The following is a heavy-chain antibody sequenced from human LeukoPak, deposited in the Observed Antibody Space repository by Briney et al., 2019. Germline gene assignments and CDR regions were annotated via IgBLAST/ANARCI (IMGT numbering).Heavy chain of an antibody. D-gene: IGHD3-10*01. CDR1: GYTFTSYD. J-gene: IGHJ5*02. V-gene: IGHV1-8*01. CDR2: MNPNSGNT. CDR3: ARAYYGSGNYWSPGWFDP. Sequence: ASVKLSCTASGYTFTSYDINWVRQATGQGLEWMGWMNPNSGNTGYAQKFQGRVTMTRNTSISTAYMELSSLRSEDTAVYYCARAYYGSGNYWSPGWFDPWGQGTLVTVSS.